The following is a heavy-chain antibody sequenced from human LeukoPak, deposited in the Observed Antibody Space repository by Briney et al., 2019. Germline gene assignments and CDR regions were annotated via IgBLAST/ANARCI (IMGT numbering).Heavy chain of an antibody. CDR1: GFTFSDFG. D-gene: IGHD6-19*01. Sequence: SGGSLSLSCAASGFTFSDFGMHWVRQAPGHGLEWLAVISYDGSNKYHVDSVKGRFTVSRGNSRDTLFLQMNSLRTEDTAVYYCAKEGPRASGPILDSWGQGTLVTVSS. J-gene: IGHJ5*01. CDR2: ISYDGSNK. V-gene: IGHV3-30*18. CDR3: AKEGPRASGPILDS.